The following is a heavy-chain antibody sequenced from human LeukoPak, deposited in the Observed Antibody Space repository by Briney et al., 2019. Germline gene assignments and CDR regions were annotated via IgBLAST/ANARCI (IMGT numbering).Heavy chain of an antibody. D-gene: IGHD4-17*01. Sequence: GGSLRLSCAASGFTFSSYAMSWVRQAPGKGLEWVSVISGSGGTTYYADSVKGRFTISRDNSKNTLYLQMNSLRAEDTAVYYCAKDLTIGYGDYLIDYWGQGTLVTVSS. J-gene: IGHJ4*02. CDR1: GFTFSSYA. CDR2: ISGSGGTT. V-gene: IGHV3-23*01. CDR3: AKDLTIGYGDYLIDY.